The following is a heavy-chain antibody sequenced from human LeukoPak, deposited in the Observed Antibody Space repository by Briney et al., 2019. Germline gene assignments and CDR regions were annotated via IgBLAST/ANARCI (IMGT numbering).Heavy chain of an antibody. CDR3: ASSRCSTSCYAFDI. Sequence: PSQTLSLTCTVSGGSISSGGYYWSWIRQPPGKGLEWIGYIYHSGSTYYNPSLKSRVTISVDRSKNQFSLKLSSVTAADTAVYYCASSRCSTSCYAFDIWGQGTMVTVSS. J-gene: IGHJ3*02. D-gene: IGHD2-2*01. CDR1: GGSISSGGYY. V-gene: IGHV4-30-2*01. CDR2: IYHSGST.